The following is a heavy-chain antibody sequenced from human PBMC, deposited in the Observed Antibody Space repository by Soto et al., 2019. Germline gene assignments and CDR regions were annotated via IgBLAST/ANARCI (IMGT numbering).Heavy chain of an antibody. CDR2: ISSGGDSI. J-gene: IGHJ6*02. CDR1: GFSFSSYE. CDR3: ARDIGDFWRGPRDV. V-gene: IGHV3-48*03. D-gene: IGHD3-3*01. Sequence: PGGSLRLSCVGSGFSFSSYEMNWFRQAPGKGLEWVSYISSGGDSIYYADSVRGRFTLSRDDAKNSLFLEMNSLRDEDTAVYYCARDIGDFWRGPRDVWGQGTMVIVSS.